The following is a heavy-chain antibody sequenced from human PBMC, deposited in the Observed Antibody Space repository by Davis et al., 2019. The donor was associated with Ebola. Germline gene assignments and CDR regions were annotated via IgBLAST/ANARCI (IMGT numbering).Heavy chain of an antibody. CDR2: ISHDGSNK. CDR3: ARGYYYDSSGYDY. V-gene: IGHV3-30-3*01. Sequence: GESLKISCAASGFTFSSYAIHWVRQAPGKGLEWVAVISHDGSNKYYADSVKGRFTISRDNSKNTVYLQMNSLRAEDTAVYYCARGYYYDSSGYDYWGQGTLVTVSS. CDR1: GFTFSSYA. D-gene: IGHD3-22*01. J-gene: IGHJ4*02.